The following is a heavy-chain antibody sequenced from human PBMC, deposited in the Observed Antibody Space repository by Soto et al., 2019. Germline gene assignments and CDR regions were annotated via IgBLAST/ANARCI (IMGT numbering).Heavy chain of an antibody. CDR3: ARGTRYYDSSALRGWFDP. D-gene: IGHD3-22*01. CDR1: GYTFTGYY. CDR2: INPNSGGT. Sequence: ASVKVSCKASGYTFTGYYMHWVRQAPGQGLEWMGWINPNSGGTNYAQKFQGRVTMTRDTSISTAYMELSRLRSDDTAVYYCARGTRYYDSSALRGWFDPWGQGTLVTVSS. J-gene: IGHJ5*02. V-gene: IGHV1-2*02.